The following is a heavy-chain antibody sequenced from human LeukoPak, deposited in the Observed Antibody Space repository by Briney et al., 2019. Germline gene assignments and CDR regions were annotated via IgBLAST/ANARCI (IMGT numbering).Heavy chain of an antibody. CDR2: INHSGST. V-gene: IGHV4-34*01. J-gene: IGHJ4*02. Sequence: SETLSLTCAVYGVSFSGYYWSWIRQPPGKGLEWIGEINHSGSTNYNPSLKSRVTISVDTSKNQFSLKLSSVTAADTAVYYCARDGDYLGQGTLVTVSS. CDR3: ARDGDY. CDR1: GVSFSGYY.